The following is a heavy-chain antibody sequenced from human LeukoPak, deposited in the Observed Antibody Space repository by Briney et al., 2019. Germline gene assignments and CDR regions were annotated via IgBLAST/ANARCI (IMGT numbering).Heavy chain of an antibody. J-gene: IGHJ4*02. V-gene: IGHV3-30*04. D-gene: IGHD3-3*01. CDR1: GFTFSTYV. CDR3: ARDRDNYDFWSGLTSYYFDY. CDR2: ISYDGSNK. Sequence: PGRSLRLSCAASGFTFSTYVIYWVRQAPGKGLEWVAVISYDGSNKYYADSVKGRFTISRDNSKNTLYLQMNSLRAEDTAVYYCARDRDNYDFWSGLTSYYFDYWGQGTLVTVSS.